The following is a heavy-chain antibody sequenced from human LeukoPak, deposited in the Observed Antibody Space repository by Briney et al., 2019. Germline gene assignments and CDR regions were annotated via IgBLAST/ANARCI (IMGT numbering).Heavy chain of an antibody. J-gene: IGHJ6*02. CDR1: GGSVSSGSYY. Sequence: SETLSLTCTVSGGSVSSGSYYWSWIRQPPGKGLEWIGYIYYSGSTNYNPSLKSRVTIPVNTSKNQFSLKLSSVTAADTAVYYCARAPRGYCSSTSCSKDYYYYGMDVWGQGTTVTVSS. CDR2: IYYSGST. CDR3: ARAPRGYCSSTSCSKDYYYYGMDV. V-gene: IGHV4-61*01. D-gene: IGHD2-2*01.